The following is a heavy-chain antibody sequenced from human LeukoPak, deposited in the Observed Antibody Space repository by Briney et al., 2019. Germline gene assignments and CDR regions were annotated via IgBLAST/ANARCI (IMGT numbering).Heavy chain of an antibody. D-gene: IGHD2-15*01. V-gene: IGHV3-30*18. CDR1: GFTFSSYG. CDR3: AKDYSGGSPNGYFQH. CDR2: ISYDGSNK. Sequence: QPGGSLRLSCAASGFTFSSYGMHWVRQAPGKGLEWVAVISYDGSNKYYADSVKGRFTISRDNSKNTLYLQMNSLRAEDTAVYYCAKDYSGGSPNGYFQHWGQGTLVTVSS. J-gene: IGHJ1*01.